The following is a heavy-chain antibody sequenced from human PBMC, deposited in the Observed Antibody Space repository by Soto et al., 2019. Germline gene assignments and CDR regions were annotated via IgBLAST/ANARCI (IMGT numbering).Heavy chain of an antibody. CDR1: GFTFDEYA. D-gene: IGHD3-10*01. V-gene: IGHV3-9*01. J-gene: IGHJ6*03. CDR3: ASYGSGSYYPEYYYYMDV. Sequence: EVQLVESGGGLVQRGRSLRLSCAASGFTFDEYAMHWVRKAREKGLEWVSGMSWNSGSIGYADSVKGRFTISRDNAKNSLYLQMNSLRAEDTALYYCASYGSGSYYPEYYYYMDVWGKGTTVTVSS. CDR2: MSWNSGSI.